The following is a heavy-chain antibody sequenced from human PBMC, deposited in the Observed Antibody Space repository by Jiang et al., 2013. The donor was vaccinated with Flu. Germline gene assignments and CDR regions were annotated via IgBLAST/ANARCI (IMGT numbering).Heavy chain of an antibody. Sequence: ELLKPSETLSLTCAVYGGSFSGYYWSWIRQPPGKGLEWIGEINHSGSTNYNPSLKSRVTISVDTSKNQFSLKLSSVTAADTAVYYCARGDPGYSSSWYVYGYYYYYGMDVWGQ. CDR2: INHSGST. D-gene: IGHD6-13*01. V-gene: IGHV4-34*01. CDR1: GGSFSGYY. J-gene: IGHJ6*02. CDR3: ARGDPGYSSSWYVYGYYYYYGMDV.